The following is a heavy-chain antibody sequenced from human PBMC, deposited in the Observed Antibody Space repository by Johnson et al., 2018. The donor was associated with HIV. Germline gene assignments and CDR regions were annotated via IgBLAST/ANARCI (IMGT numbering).Heavy chain of an antibody. CDR3: ARVQLLADDVFNI. CDR1: GFTFSDYS. CDR2: ISNDGSNT. Sequence: QVQLVESGGNVVQPGRSQRLSCAASGFTFSDYSMHWVRQAPGKGLEWVAIISNDGSNTYFADSVKGRFTISRENAKYTVDLQMNSLRVEDTAVYYCARVQLLADDVFNIWGQGTMVTVSS. V-gene: IGHV3-30*07. J-gene: IGHJ3*02. D-gene: IGHD3-10*01.